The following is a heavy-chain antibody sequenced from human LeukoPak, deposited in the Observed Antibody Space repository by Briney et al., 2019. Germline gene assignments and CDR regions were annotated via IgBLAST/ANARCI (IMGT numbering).Heavy chain of an antibody. CDR3: SRHTGGTTYDY. D-gene: IGHD2-8*02. CDR2: ISYTGST. V-gene: IGHV4-61*08. Sequence: PSQTLSLTCTVSGGSISSGDYYWSWIRQPPGKGLEWIGYISYTGSTTYNASLKSRVTISVDTSKNQFSLKLSSVTAADTAVYYCSRHTGGTTYDYWGQGTLVTVSS. CDR1: GGSISSGDYY. J-gene: IGHJ4*02.